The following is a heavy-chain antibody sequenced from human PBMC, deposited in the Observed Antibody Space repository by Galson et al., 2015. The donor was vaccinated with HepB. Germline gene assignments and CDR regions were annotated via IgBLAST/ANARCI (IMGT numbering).Heavy chain of an antibody. J-gene: IGHJ4*02. V-gene: IGHV1-18*04. D-gene: IGHD6-19*01. CDR2: ISVYNGNT. Sequence: SVKVSCKASGYTFSNNGITWVRQAPGQGLEWMGWISVYNGNTKYAQKLQGRVTMTTDTSTSTAYMELRSLRSDDTAVYYCARGAAQWLDPYYFDYWGQGTLVTVSS. CDR3: ARGAAQWLDPYYFDY. CDR1: GYTFSNNG.